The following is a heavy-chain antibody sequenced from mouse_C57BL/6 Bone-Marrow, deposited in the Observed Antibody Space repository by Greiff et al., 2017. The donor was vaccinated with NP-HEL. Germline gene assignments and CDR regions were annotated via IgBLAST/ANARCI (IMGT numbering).Heavy chain of an antibody. Sequence: QVQLQQPGAELVMPGASVKLSCKASGYTFTSYWMHWVKQRPGQGLEWIGEIDPSDSYTNYNQKFKGKSTLTVDKSSSTAYMQLSSLTSEDSAVYYCARVYYYGSSYLYYFDYWGQGTTLTVSS. D-gene: IGHD1-1*01. CDR3: ARVYYYGSSYLYYFDY. CDR2: IDPSDSYT. CDR1: GYTFTSYW. J-gene: IGHJ2*01. V-gene: IGHV1-69*01.